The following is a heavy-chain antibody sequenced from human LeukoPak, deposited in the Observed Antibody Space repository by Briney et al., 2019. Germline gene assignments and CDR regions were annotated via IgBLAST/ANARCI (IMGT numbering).Heavy chain of an antibody. CDR3: VRHIAMGSPLYD. V-gene: IGHV4-39*01. Sequence: SETLSLTCTVSGASISSSYYWGWIRQSPGKGLEWIASIYFRGGTYYNPSLKSRRTISVDATKNVCSLKLTSVAAAETAVYYCVRHIAMGSPLYDWGQGTLVTVTA. J-gene: IGHJ4*02. D-gene: IGHD6-13*01. CDR1: GASISSSYY. CDR2: IYFRGGT.